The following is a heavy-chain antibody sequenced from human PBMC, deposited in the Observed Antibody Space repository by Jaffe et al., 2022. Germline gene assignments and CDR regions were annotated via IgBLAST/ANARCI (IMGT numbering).Heavy chain of an antibody. CDR3: ARVGLILSNGATRVSAFDI. CDR2: INSDGSST. J-gene: IGHJ3*02. D-gene: IGHD1-26*01. V-gene: IGHV3-74*01. Sequence: EVQLVESGGGLVQPGGSLRLSCAASGFTFSSYWMHWVRQAPGKGLVWVSRINSDGSSTSYADSVKGRFTISRDNAKNTLYLQMNSLRAEDTAVYYCARVGLILSNGATRVSAFDIWGQGTMVTVSS. CDR1: GFTFSSYW.